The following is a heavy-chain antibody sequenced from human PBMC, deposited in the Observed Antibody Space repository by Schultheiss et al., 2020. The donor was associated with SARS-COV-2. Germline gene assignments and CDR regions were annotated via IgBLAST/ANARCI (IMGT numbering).Heavy chain of an antibody. CDR2: INPNSGGT. CDR3: AREADRTDNWFDP. Sequence: ASVKVSCKASGYTFTGYYMHWVRQAPGQGLEWMGWINPNSGGTNYAQKFQGRVTMTRDTSISTAYMELSRLRSDDTAVYYCAREADRTDNWFDPWGQGTLVTVSS. CDR1: GYTFTGYY. V-gene: IGHV1-2*02. J-gene: IGHJ5*02. D-gene: IGHD1-14*01.